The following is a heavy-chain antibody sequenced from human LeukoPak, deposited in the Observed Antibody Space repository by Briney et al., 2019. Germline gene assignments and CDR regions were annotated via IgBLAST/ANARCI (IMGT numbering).Heavy chain of an antibody. D-gene: IGHD4-11*01. CDR3: ATTVISGSDGMDV. CDR1: GFIVSNKY. CDR2: IYTGGST. J-gene: IGHJ6*02. Sequence: PGGSLRLSCAASGFIVSNKYMAWVRQTPGKGLEWVSVIYTGGSTYYADSVKGRFTISRDNPKNMVHLQMNRLRVEDTAVYYCATTVISGSDGMDVWGQGTTVTVSS. V-gene: IGHV3-53*01.